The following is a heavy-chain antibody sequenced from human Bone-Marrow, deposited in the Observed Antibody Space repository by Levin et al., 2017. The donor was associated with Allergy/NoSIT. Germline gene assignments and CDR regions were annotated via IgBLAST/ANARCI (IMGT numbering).Heavy chain of an antibody. CDR1: GGSFSGNS. J-gene: IGHJ4*02. D-gene: IGHD1-26*01. Sequence: SETLSLTCAVFGGSFSGNSWTWIRQSPGKGLEWIGEINHSGSTNYGPSLRSRVTISVDVSKQQFSLKLRSVTAADTALYYCSRDRFSGSDFDGFDYWGQGSLVTVSA. V-gene: IGHV4-34*01. CDR2: INHSGST. CDR3: SRDRFSGSDFDGFDY.